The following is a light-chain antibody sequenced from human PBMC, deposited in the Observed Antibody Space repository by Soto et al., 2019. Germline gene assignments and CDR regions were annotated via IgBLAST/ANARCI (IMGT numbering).Light chain of an antibody. J-gene: IGLJ1*01. V-gene: IGLV1-51*02. CDR3: GTWDSSLSADV. CDR2: ETN. CDR1: SSDVGSNY. Sequence: QSVLTQPPSVSAAPGQTVTISCSGSSSDVGSNYVCWYQQFSGSAPKLLIYETNKRSSGIPDRFSGSKSGASATLAITGHQTGDEADYYCGTWDSSLSADVFGTGTKVTVL.